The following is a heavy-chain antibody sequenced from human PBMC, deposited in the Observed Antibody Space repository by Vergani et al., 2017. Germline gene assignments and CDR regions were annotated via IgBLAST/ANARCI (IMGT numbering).Heavy chain of an antibody. V-gene: IGHV3-21*01. CDR2: ISSSSSYI. D-gene: IGHD1-1*01. Sequence: EVQLVESGGGLVKPGGSLRLSCAASGFTFSSYSMNWVRQAPGKGLEWVSSISSSSSYIYYAESVKGRFTISSDNAKNSLYLQMTSLSAEDTAVDYCARVGHRTSSWYFDLWGRGTLVTVSS. CDR3: ARVGHRTSSWYFDL. J-gene: IGHJ2*01. CDR1: GFTFSSYS.